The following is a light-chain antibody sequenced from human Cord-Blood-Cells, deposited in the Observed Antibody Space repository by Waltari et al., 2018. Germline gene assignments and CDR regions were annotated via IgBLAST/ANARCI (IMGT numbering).Light chain of an antibody. Sequence: QSVLTQPPSASGTPGQRVTISCSVRSSNIGSNTVNWYQHLPGTAPKLPIYSNNQRPSGVPDRFSGSKSGTSASLAISGLQSEDEADYYCAAWDDSLNGYVFGTGTKVTVL. V-gene: IGLV1-44*01. CDR2: SNN. CDR3: AAWDDSLNGYV. CDR1: SSNIGSNT. J-gene: IGLJ1*01.